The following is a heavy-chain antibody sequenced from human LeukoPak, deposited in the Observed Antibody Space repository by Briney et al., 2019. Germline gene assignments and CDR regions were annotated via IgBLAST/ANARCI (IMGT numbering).Heavy chain of an antibody. CDR3: ARDSGTSGEVKFDP. D-gene: IGHD3-10*01. CDR1: GYSISSGYY. Sequence: SETLSLTCTVSGYSISSGYYWGWIRQPPGKGLEWIGSIYHSGSTYYNPSLKSRVTMSLDTSKNQFSLKVTSVTAADTAVYYCARDSGTSGEVKFDPWGQGTLVTVSS. J-gene: IGHJ5*02. CDR2: IYHSGST. V-gene: IGHV4-38-2*02.